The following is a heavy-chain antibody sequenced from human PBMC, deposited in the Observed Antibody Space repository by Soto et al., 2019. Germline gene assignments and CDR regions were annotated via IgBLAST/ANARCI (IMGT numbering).Heavy chain of an antibody. Sequence: QVQLVESGGGVVQPGRSLRLSCAASGFTFSSYGMHWVRQAPGKGLEWVAVISYDGSNKYYADSVKGRFTISRDNSKNTLYLQMNSLRAEDTAVYYCAKDGGSQPMWYFDYWGLGTLVTASS. CDR1: GFTFSSYG. J-gene: IGHJ4*02. CDR2: ISYDGSNK. CDR3: AKDGGSQPMWYFDY. D-gene: IGHD1-26*01. V-gene: IGHV3-30*18.